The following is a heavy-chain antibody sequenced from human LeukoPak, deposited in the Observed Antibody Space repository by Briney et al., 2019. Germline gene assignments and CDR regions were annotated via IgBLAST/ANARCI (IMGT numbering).Heavy chain of an antibody. CDR2: IYNSGST. V-gene: IGHV4-30-4*01. D-gene: IGHD3-10*01. CDR3: ARVVATGRGWAFDI. J-gene: IGHJ3*02. Sequence: SETLSLTCTVSGDSISSGDYYWSWIRQPPGKGLEWIGYIYNSGSTYNNPSLKSRGTIAVDRSKNQFSLKLSSVTAADTAVYYCARVVATGRGWAFDIWGQGTMVTVSS. CDR1: GDSISSGDYY.